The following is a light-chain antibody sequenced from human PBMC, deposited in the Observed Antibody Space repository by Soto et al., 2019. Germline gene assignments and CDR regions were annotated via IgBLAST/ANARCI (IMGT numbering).Light chain of an antibody. CDR3: QQYNNWPPIT. J-gene: IGKJ5*01. V-gene: IGKV3-15*01. CDR2: GAS. CDR1: QSVSSN. Sequence: EIVITQAPTTLSVSPGERAPLSFRASQSVSSNLAWYQQKPGQAPRLLIYGASTRATGIPARFSGSGSGTEFTLTISSLQSEDFAVYYCQQYNNWPPITFGQGTRLEI.